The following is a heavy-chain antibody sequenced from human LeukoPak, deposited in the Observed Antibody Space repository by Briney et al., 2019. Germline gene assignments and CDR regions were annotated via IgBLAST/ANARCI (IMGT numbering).Heavy chain of an antibody. D-gene: IGHD3-22*01. CDR3: AKHDSISDF. Sequence: PGGSLRLSCAATGFIFSSYGMHWVRQPPGKGLEWVAFIRSDGSDKYYAASVKGRFTISRDNSKNTLYLQMNSLRAEDTAVYYCAKHDSISDFWGQGTLVTVSS. CDR2: IRSDGSDK. V-gene: IGHV3-30*02. J-gene: IGHJ4*02. CDR1: GFIFSSYG.